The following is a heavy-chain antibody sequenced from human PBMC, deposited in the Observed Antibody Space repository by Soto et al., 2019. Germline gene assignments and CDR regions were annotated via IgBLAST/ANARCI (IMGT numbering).Heavy chain of an antibody. V-gene: IGHV3-74*01. J-gene: IGHJ4*02. CDR3: TRGGPYYCVPFDY. CDR2: IKFDGTDA. D-gene: IGHD3-10*02. Sequence: EVQLVESGGASVLPGGSLGVSCAASGISFSTHWMHWVRQGPGKVLEWVARIKFDGTDATYADSVKGRFTISRDNAKSTLYLQMNSLTTEDTGLYYCTRGGPYYCVPFDYWGQGTLVTVSS. CDR1: GISFSTHW.